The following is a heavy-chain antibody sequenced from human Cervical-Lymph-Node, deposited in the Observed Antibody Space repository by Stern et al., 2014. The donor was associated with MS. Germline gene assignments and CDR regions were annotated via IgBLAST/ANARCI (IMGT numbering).Heavy chain of an antibody. Sequence: VQLGQSGAEVKKPGSSVKVSCKASGDTFTDYAISWVRQAPGQGPEVMGGITPVFASAEYAQKFQGRLTITADKSTSTAYMDLSSLTSEDTAVYYCAREVGSLAMDVWGQGTTVIVSS. CDR2: ITPVFASA. J-gene: IGHJ6*01. D-gene: IGHD1-1*01. V-gene: IGHV1-69*06. CDR1: GDTFTDYA. CDR3: AREVGSLAMDV.